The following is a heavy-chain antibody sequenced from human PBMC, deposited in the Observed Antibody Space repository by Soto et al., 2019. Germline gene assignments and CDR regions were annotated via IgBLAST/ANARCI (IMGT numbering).Heavy chain of an antibody. J-gene: IGHJ6*02. V-gene: IGHV4-61*01. Sequence: SETLSLTCTVSGGSVSSDTHYWSWIRQPPGKRLEWSGFIYSSGSTNYNPSLKSRVTMSVDASKNQFSLKLRSVIVADTAVYHCARFVRSCSGTTCYTPADVWGQGTTVTAP. D-gene: IGHD2-2*02. CDR3: ARFVRSCSGTTCYTPADV. CDR2: IYSSGST. CDR1: GGSVSSDTHY.